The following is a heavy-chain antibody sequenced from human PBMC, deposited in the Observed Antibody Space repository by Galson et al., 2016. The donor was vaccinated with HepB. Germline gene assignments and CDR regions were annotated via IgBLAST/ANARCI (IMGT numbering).Heavy chain of an antibody. J-gene: IGHJ4*02. CDR1: GHTLSGLS. Sequence: SVKVSCKVSGHTLSGLSMHWVRQAPGKGLEWIGGFDPEDSEIAYAQMFQDRVTLTEDTSTDTAFMELTSLRSEDTAIYFCTTLAPGEIVVTFDYWGQGTLVTVSS. V-gene: IGHV1-24*01. CDR3: TTLAPGEIVVTFDY. D-gene: IGHD3-22*01. CDR2: FDPEDSEI.